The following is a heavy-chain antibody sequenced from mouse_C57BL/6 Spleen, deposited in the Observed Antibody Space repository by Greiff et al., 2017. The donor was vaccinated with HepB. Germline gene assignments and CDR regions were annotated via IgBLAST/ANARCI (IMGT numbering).Heavy chain of an antibody. J-gene: IGHJ2*01. CDR2: INPNNGGT. Sequence: VQLQQSGPELVKPGASVKISCKASGYTFTDYYMNWVKQSHGKSLEWIGDINPNNGGTSYNQKFKGKATLTVDKSSSTAYMELRSLTSEDSAVYYCARLHSTMVTGFDYWGQGTTLTVSS. D-gene: IGHD2-2*01. CDR1: GYTFTDYY. V-gene: IGHV1-26*01. CDR3: ARLHSTMVTGFDY.